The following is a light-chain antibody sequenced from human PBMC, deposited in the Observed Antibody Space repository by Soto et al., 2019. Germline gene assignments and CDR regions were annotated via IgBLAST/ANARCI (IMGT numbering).Light chain of an antibody. J-gene: IGLJ3*02. V-gene: IGLV1-44*01. CDR3: APYGDNLNGWV. CDR1: SSNIGNNA. CDR2: DNI. Sequence: QSVLTQPPSASGTPGQRVTISCSGTSSNIGNNAGNWYQQFPGTAPKLLIYDNIQRPSGVPDRFSGSKSGTSASLAISGLQSEDEADYYCAPYGDNLNGWVFGGGTKLTVL.